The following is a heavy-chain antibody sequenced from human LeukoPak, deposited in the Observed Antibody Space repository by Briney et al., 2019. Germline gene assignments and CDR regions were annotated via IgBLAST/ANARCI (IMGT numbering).Heavy chain of an antibody. V-gene: IGHV1-69*06. CDR3: ASGYCSSTSCYRDGTYYFDY. Sequence: SVKVSCKASGGTFSSYAISWVRQAPGQGLEWMGGIIPIFGTANYAQKFQGRVTITADKSTSTAYMELSSLRSEDTAVYYCASGYCSSTSCYRDGTYYFDYWGQGTLVTVSS. J-gene: IGHJ4*02. D-gene: IGHD2-2*02. CDR2: IIPIFGTA. CDR1: GGTFSSYA.